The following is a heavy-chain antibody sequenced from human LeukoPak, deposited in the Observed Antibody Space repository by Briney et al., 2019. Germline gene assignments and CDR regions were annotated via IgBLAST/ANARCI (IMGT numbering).Heavy chain of an antibody. Sequence: GGTLRLSCAASGLTFSSYYMHWVRQPPAKGLEWVAVISYHGSNKYYADSVRRRFTFSRDNSNNRLYLQMNSLRVEDTAVYYCARSMVRGVIIGGFDYWGQGTLVTVSS. CDR2: ISYHGSNK. D-gene: IGHD3-10*01. J-gene: IGHJ4*02. CDR3: ARSMVRGVIIGGFDY. CDR1: GLTFSSYY. V-gene: IGHV3-30*12.